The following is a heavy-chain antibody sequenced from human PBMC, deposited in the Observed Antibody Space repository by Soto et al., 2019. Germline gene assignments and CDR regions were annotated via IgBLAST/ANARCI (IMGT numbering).Heavy chain of an antibody. CDR1: GGSFSGYY. V-gene: IGHV4-34*01. Sequence: QVQLQQWGAGLLKPSETLPLTCAVYGGSFSGYYWSWIRQPPGKGLEWIGEINHSGSTNYNPSLKSRVTISVDTSKNQFSLKLSSVTAADTAVYYCARTRGLRFLEWLGYFDYWGQGTLVTVSS. D-gene: IGHD3-3*01. CDR2: INHSGST. J-gene: IGHJ4*02. CDR3: ARTRGLRFLEWLGYFDY.